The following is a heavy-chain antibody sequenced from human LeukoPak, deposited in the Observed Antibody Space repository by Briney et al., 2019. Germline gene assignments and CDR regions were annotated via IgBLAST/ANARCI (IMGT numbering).Heavy chain of an antibody. CDR2: IYYSGST. CDR1: GGSISSGDYY. D-gene: IGHD2-2*01. J-gene: IGHJ4*02. CDR3: ARAEPSSSSTFDY. V-gene: IGHV4-30-4*08. Sequence: ASQTLSLTCTVSGGSISSGDYYWSWIRQPPGKCLEWIGYIYYSGSTYYNPSLKSRVTISVDTSKNQFSLKLSSVTTADTAVYYCARAEPSSSSTFDYWGQGTLVTVSS.